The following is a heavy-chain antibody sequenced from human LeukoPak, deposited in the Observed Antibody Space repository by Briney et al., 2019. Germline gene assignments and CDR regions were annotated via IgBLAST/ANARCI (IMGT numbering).Heavy chain of an antibody. J-gene: IGHJ3*02. Sequence: GASVKVSCKASGYTFTGYYMHWVRQAPGQGLEWMGWINPNSGGTNYAQKFQGRVTMTRDTSISTAYMELSRLRSDDTAVYYCARDRAYYDSSGYYLDAFDIWGQGTMATVSS. V-gene: IGHV1-2*02. CDR2: INPNSGGT. CDR3: ARDRAYYDSSGYYLDAFDI. CDR1: GYTFTGYY. D-gene: IGHD3-22*01.